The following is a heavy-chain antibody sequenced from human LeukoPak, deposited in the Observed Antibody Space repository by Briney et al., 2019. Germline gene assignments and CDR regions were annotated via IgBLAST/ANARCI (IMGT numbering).Heavy chain of an antibody. CDR2: MNPNSGNT. D-gene: IGHD6-13*01. V-gene: IGHV1-8*01. CDR1: GYTFTSYD. Sequence: ASVKVSCKASGYTFTSYDINWVRQATGQGLEWMGWMNPNSGNTGYAQKFQGRVTMTRNTSISTAYMELSSLRSEDTAVYYCARGKLASSWYGDDAFDIWGQGTMVTVSS. J-gene: IGHJ3*02. CDR3: ARGKLASSWYGDDAFDI.